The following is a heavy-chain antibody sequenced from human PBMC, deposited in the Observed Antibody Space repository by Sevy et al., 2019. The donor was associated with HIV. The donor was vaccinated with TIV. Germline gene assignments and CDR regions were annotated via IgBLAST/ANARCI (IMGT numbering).Heavy chain of an antibody. CDR2: IRSKANSYAT. CDR3: TRHAPYSSSWHVDY. Sequence: GGSLRLSCVASGFTFDNYWMQWVRQAPGKGLEWVGRIRSKANSYATAYAASVKGRFTISRDDSKNTAYLQMNSLKTEDTAVYYCTRHAPYSSSWHVDYWGQGTLVTVSS. CDR1: GFTFDNYW. V-gene: IGHV3-73*01. D-gene: IGHD6-13*01. J-gene: IGHJ4*02.